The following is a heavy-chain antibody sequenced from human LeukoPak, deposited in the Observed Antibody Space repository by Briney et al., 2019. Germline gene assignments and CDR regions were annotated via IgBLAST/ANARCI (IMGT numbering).Heavy chain of an antibody. D-gene: IGHD2-2*02. CDR3: ARGRITYCSSTSCYIDAFDI. CDR1: GGTFSSYA. Sequence: SVKVSCKASGGTFSSYAISWVRQAPGQGLEWMGGIIPIFGTANYAQKFQGRVTITTDESTSTAYMELSSLRSEDTAVYYCARGRITYCSSTSCYIDAFDIWGQGTMVTVSS. J-gene: IGHJ3*02. CDR2: IIPIFGTA. V-gene: IGHV1-69*05.